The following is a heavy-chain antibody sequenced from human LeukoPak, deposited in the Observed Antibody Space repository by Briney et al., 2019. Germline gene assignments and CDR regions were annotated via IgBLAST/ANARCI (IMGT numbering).Heavy chain of an antibody. CDR3: AKYHGGTYSSGPVYFDY. D-gene: IGHD6-19*01. V-gene: IGHV3-23*01. CDR1: GFTFSNYA. Sequence: GGSLRLSCAASGFTFSNYAMSWVRQAPGKGLEWVSSISNSGGSTYHADSVKGRFTISRDNSRNTLYLQMSSLRAEDTAVYYCAKYHGGTYSSGPVYFDYWGQGTLVTASS. J-gene: IGHJ4*02. CDR2: ISNSGGST.